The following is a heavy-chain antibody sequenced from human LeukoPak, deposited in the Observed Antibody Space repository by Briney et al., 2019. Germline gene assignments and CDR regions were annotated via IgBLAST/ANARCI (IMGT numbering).Heavy chain of an antibody. D-gene: IGHD6-13*01. CDR1: GFTFSTYA. Sequence: GGSLRLSCAASGFTFSTYATSWVRQAPGKGLEWVSAISGSGGSTYYADSVKGRFTISRDNSKNTLYLQMNSLRAEDTSIYFCAKALEQETVIALDSWGQGTLVTVSS. J-gene: IGHJ4*02. CDR2: ISGSGGST. CDR3: AKALEQETVIALDS. V-gene: IGHV3-23*01.